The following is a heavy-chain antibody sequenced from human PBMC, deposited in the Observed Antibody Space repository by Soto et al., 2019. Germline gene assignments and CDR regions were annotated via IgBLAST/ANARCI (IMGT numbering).Heavy chain of an antibody. CDR2: ISYDGSNK. CDR1: GFTFSSYG. J-gene: IGHJ2*01. D-gene: IGHD6-19*01. CDR3: AKDYGDSSGWLYWYFDL. V-gene: IGHV3-30*18. Sequence: QVQLVESGGGVVQPGRSLRLSCAASGFTFSSYGMHWVRQAPGKGLEWVAVISYDGSNKYYAGSVKGRFTISRDNSKNKLYLHMNKLRVEDTAVYFCAKDYGDSSGWLYWYFDLWGRGTLFTVS.